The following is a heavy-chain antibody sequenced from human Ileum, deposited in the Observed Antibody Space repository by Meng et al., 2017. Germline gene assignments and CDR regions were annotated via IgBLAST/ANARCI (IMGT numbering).Heavy chain of an antibody. D-gene: IGHD3-3*01. Sequence: QVQLVHSGAEVKKPGSSVKLSCKASGGTFSSYTISWVRQAPGQGLEWMGRIIHILGIANYAQKFQGRVTITADKSTGTAYMGLSSLRSEDTAVYYCARSSLGWPFLPFDYWGQGTLVTV. CDR1: GGTFSSYT. CDR2: IIHILGIA. CDR3: ARSSLGWPFLPFDY. V-gene: IGHV1-69*02. J-gene: IGHJ4*02.